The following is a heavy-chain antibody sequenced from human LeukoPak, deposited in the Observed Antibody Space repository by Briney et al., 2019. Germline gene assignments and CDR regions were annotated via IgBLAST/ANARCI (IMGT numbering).Heavy chain of an antibody. CDR1: GGSISSSNYY. D-gene: IGHD6-19*01. CDR2: VYYSGST. CDR3: ARNFSSGWFDY. V-gene: IGHV4-39*07. Sequence: SETLSLTCTVSGGSISSSNYYWGWIRQPPGKGLEWIGSVYYSGSTSYNPSLKSRVTISVDTSKNQFSLKLSSVTAADTAVYYCARNFSSGWFDYWGQGTLVTVSS. J-gene: IGHJ4*02.